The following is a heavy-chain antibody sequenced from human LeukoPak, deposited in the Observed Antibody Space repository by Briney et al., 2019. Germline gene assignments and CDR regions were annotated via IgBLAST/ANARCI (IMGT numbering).Heavy chain of an antibody. V-gene: IGHV3-53*01. CDR3: ARVPTLFDWRAYFGY. CDR2: IYSGGST. CDR1: GFTFSSYW. Sequence: PGGSLRLSCAAAGFTFSSYWMSWVRQAPGKGLEWVSVIYSGGSTYYADSVKGRFTISRDNSKNTLYLQMNSLRAEDTAVYYCARVPTLFDWRAYFGYWGQGTLVTVSS. J-gene: IGHJ4*02. D-gene: IGHD3-9*01.